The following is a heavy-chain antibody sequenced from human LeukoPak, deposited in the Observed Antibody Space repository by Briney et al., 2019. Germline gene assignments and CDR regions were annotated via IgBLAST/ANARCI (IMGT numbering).Heavy chain of an antibody. V-gene: IGHV2-5*01. D-gene: IGHD6-19*01. CDR3: AHSHQQWRN. CDR1: GFSIITRAAG. J-gene: IGHJ1*01. Sequence: SGPTLVNPTQTLTLTCTFYGFSIITRAAGEGWIRHPPRRRLEWLSLIYCNDDKRESPSLKSRLTITKDTSKNQVVLTMTNMHPVDTATYYCAHSHQQWRNWGQGTLVTVSS. CDR2: IYCNDDK.